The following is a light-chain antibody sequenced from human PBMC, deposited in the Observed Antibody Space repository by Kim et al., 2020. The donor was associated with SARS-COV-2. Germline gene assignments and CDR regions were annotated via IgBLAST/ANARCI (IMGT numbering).Light chain of an antibody. J-gene: IGLJ3*02. CDR1: SLRSYY. V-gene: IGLV3-19*01. CDR2: GKN. CDR3: NSRDSSGNHLWV. Sequence: QTVRITCQGDSLRSYYASWDQQKPGPAPVLVIYGKNNRPSGIPDRFSGSSSGNTASLTITGAQAEDEADYYCNSRDSSGNHLWVFGGGTQLTVL.